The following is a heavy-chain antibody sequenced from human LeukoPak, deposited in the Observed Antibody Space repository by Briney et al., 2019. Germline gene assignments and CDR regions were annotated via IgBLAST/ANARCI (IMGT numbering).Heavy chain of an antibody. J-gene: IGHJ1*01. CDR2: ISSSSYI. CDR3: ASGALGRYSEYFQH. Sequence: PGGSLRLSCAASGFTFSSYSMNWVRQAPGKGLEWVSSISSSSYIYYADSVKGRFTISRDNAKNSLYLQMNSLRAEDTAVYYWASGALGRYSEYFQHWGQGTLVTVSS. D-gene: IGHD2-21*01. V-gene: IGHV3-21*01. CDR1: GFTFSSYS.